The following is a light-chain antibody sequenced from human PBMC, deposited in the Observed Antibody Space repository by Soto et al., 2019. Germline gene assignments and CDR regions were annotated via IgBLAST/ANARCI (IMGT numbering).Light chain of an antibody. CDR2: GAS. CDR1: QSVAYN. CDR3: QQYNDWPPYT. J-gene: IGKJ2*01. V-gene: IGKV3-15*01. Sequence: EILMTQSPVTLSVSPGESATLSCRASQSVAYNLAWYQQKPGQAPRLLIYGASTRATDIPARFSGSGFGTECTLTINSLQSEDFAVYYCQQYNDWPPYTFGQGTKLHIK.